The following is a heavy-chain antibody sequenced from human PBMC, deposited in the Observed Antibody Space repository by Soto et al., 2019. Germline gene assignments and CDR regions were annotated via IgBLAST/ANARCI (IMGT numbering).Heavy chain of an antibody. J-gene: IGHJ4*01. V-gene: IGHV1-2*02. CDR2: MNPSNSDT. Sequence: ASVKVSCKASGYTFAGYYIHWVRQAPGQGPEWMGWMNPSNSDTRSAPQFQGRVTMTRDTSISTAYMDLTRLTSDDTAIYYCARDGPGAGNDDFDYWG. CDR1: GYTFAGYY. CDR3: ARDGPGAGNDDFDY. D-gene: IGHD6-13*01.